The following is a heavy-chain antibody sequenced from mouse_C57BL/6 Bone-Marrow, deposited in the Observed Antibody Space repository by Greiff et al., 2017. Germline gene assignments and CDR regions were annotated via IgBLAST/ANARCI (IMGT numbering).Heavy chain of an antibody. CDR1: GYTFTSYW. D-gene: IGHD2-10*01. CDR2: IDPSDSYT. J-gene: IGHJ3*01. V-gene: IGHV1-59*01. Sequence: QVQLQQSGAELVRPGTSVKLSCKASGYTFTSYWMHWVKQRPGQGLEWIGVIDPSDSYTNYNQKFKGKATLTVDTSSSTAYMQLSSLTSEDSAVYYCARGAYSSYWGQGTLVTVSA. CDR3: ARGAYSSY.